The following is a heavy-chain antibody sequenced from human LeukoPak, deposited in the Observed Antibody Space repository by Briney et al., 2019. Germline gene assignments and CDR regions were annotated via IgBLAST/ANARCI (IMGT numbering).Heavy chain of an antibody. V-gene: IGHV5-51*01. J-gene: IGHJ4*02. CDR3: ARREADGQFDY. Sequence: AGESLKISCEGSGYSFTSYWIGWVRQMPGKGLEWMGIIYPGDSDTTYSPSFQGQVTISADKSISTDYLQWSSLKASDTAMYYCARREADGQFDYWGQGTLVTVSS. CDR2: IYPGDSDT. CDR1: GYSFTSYW. D-gene: IGHD5-24*01.